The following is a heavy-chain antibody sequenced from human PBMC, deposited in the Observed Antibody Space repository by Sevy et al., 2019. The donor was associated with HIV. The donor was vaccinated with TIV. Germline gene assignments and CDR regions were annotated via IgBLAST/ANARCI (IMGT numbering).Heavy chain of an antibody. V-gene: IGHV6-1*01. CDR1: GDSVSSNSVA. CDR2: TYYRSTWHN. Sequence: QSQTLSLTCAISGDSVSSNSVAWNWIRQSPSRGLEWLGRTYYRSTWHNDYAVSVKSRITINPDTSKNQFSLQLNSVTPEDTTVYYCARTTSGWFDYWGQGTPVTVSS. CDR3: ARTTSGWFDY. J-gene: IGHJ4*02. D-gene: IGHD6-19*01.